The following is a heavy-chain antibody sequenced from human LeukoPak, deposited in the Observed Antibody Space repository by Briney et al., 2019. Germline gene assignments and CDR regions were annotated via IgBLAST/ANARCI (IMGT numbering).Heavy chain of an antibody. CDR3: ARDTAMVTFHFDY. Sequence: GRSLRLSCAASGFTFSSYGMHWVRQAPGKGLEWVAVIWYDGSNKYYADSVKGRFTISRDNSKNTLYLQMNSLRAEVTAVYYCARDTAMVTFHFDYWGQGTLVTVSS. D-gene: IGHD5-18*01. V-gene: IGHV3-33*01. J-gene: IGHJ4*02. CDR1: GFTFSSYG. CDR2: IWYDGSNK.